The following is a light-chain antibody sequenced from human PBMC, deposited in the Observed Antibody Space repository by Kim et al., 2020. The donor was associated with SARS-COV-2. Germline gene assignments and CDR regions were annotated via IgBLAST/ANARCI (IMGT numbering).Light chain of an antibody. V-gene: IGLV2-14*03. J-gene: IGLJ1*01. CDR2: DVS. CDR1: SSDVGGYNY. CDR3: SSYTSSSTKV. Sequence: GHSITISCPGTSSDVGGYNYVSWYQQHPGKAPKLMIYDVSNRPSGVSNRFSGSKSGNTASLTISGLQAEDEADYYCSSYTSSSTKVFGTGTKVTVL.